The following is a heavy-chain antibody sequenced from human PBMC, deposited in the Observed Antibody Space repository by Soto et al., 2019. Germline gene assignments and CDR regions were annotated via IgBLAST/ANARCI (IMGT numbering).Heavy chain of an antibody. D-gene: IGHD2-15*01. J-gene: IGHJ4*02. CDR3: AKEGPQSSGGINFDS. V-gene: IGHV3-23*01. Sequence: EVQLLESGGGLVQPGGYLRLSCADSGFTFSSYAMSWVRQAPGKGLEWVSAISGSGGRTYYADSVKGRFTISRDNSKNTLYLQMNSLRAEDRAVYCCAKEGPQSSGGINFDSWGQGTLVTLSS. CDR2: ISGSGGRT. CDR1: GFTFSSYA.